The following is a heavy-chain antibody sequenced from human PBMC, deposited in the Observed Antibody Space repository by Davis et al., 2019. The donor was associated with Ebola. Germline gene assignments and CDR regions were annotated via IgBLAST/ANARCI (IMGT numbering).Heavy chain of an antibody. D-gene: IGHD6-19*01. V-gene: IGHV1-18*01. CDR3: ARDWSSGWYGY. CDR1: GYTFTSYG. CDR2: ISAYNGNT. Sequence: ASVKVSCKASGYTFTSYGISWVRQAPGQGLEWMGWISAYNGNTNYAQKLQGRVTMTTDTSASTAYMELSSLRSEDTAVYYCARDWSSGWYGYWGQGTLVTVSS. J-gene: IGHJ4*02.